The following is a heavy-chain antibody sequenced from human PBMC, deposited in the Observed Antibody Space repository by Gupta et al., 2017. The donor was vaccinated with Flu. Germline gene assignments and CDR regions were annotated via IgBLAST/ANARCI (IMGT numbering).Heavy chain of an antibody. CDR2: ISPILGIA. J-gene: IGHJ4*02. CDR1: GGTFSSYT. D-gene: IGHD3-9*01. Sequence: QVPLVQSGAEVKKPVSSATVSCKDSGGTFSSYTISWVRQAPGQGLGWMGRISPILGIANYAQKFQGRVTITADKSTSTAYMELSSLRSEDTAVYYCARPLYYDILTGYSGEFGYWGQGTLVTVSS. V-gene: IGHV1-69*02. CDR3: ARPLYYDILTGYSGEFGY.